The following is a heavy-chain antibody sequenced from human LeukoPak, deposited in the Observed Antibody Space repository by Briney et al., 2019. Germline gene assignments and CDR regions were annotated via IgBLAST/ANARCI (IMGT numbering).Heavy chain of an antibody. Sequence: GASVKVSCKAVGYTFTSYDINWVRQATGQGLEWMGWMNPNSGNTGYAQQSQSRVTTIRDTTISTAYYVQWSLRSEANAVYYYAGGGGRRLQVYYLDYWGQGTLVTVSS. D-gene: IGHD3-16*01. J-gene: IGHJ4*02. CDR1: GYTFTSYD. CDR2: MNPNSGNT. CDR3: AGGGGRRLQVYYLDY. V-gene: IGHV1-8*01.